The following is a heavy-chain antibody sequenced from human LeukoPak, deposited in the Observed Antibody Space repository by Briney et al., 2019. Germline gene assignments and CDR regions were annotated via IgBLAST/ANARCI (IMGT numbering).Heavy chain of an antibody. Sequence: SETLSLTCAVYDGSFSGYYWSWIRQPPGKGLEWIGEINHTGSTNYNPSLKRRVSISVDTSKSQFSLKLNSVTAADTAVYYCARQSRVRGVRGVTNWFDPWGQGTLVTVSS. V-gene: IGHV4-34*01. CDR3: ARQSRVRGVRGVTNWFDP. CDR2: INHTGST. D-gene: IGHD3-10*01. J-gene: IGHJ5*02. CDR1: DGSFSGYY.